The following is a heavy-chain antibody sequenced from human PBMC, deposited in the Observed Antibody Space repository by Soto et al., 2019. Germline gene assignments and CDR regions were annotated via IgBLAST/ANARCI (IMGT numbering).Heavy chain of an antibody. Sequence: PGPPVKVSCTASGGTFSSYAISWVRQAPGQGLEWMGGIIPIFGTANYAQKFQGRVTITADESTSTAYMELSSLRSEDTAVYYCARRITGTTWGPYYYYGMDVWGQGTTVTVSS. D-gene: IGHD1-20*01. V-gene: IGHV1-69*13. CDR2: IIPIFGTA. J-gene: IGHJ6*02. CDR1: GGTFSSYA. CDR3: ARRITGTTWGPYYYYGMDV.